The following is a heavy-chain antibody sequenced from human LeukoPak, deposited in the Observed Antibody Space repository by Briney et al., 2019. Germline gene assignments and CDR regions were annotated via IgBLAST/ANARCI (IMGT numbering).Heavy chain of an antibody. D-gene: IGHD6-13*01. CDR2: INHSGST. CDR3: ARVDSSSWSTLDLDY. CDR1: GGSFSSYY. Sequence: PSETLSLTCAVYGGSFSSYYWSWIRQPPGKGLEWIGEINHSGSTNYNPSLKSRVTISVDTSKNQFSLKLSSVTAADTAVYYCARVDSSSWSTLDLDYWGQGTLVTVSS. V-gene: IGHV4-34*01. J-gene: IGHJ4*02.